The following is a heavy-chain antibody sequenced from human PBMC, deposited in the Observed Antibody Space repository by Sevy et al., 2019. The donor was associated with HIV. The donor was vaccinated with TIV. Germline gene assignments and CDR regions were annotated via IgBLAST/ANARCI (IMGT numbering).Heavy chain of an antibody. Sequence: GGSLRLSCVASGFTFSSYEMNWVRQAPGKGLEWVSYISNSGSIIYYEDSVKRRFTISRDNAKNSLYLQMNSLRAEDTAVYYCAREDGSRQYFQYWGQGTLVTVSS. V-gene: IGHV3-48*03. CDR3: AREDGSRQYFQY. CDR1: GFTFSSYE. D-gene: IGHD6-13*01. CDR2: ISNSGSII. J-gene: IGHJ1*01.